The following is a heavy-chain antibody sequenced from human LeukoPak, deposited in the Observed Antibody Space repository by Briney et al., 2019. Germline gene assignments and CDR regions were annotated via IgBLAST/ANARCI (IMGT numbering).Heavy chain of an antibody. J-gene: IGHJ4*02. CDR2: IYSGGST. Sequence: GGSLRLSCAASGFTFSSYGMSWVRQAPGKGLEWVSVIYSGGSTYYADSVKGRFTISRDNSKNTLYLQMNSLRAEDTAVYYCAREGYCSSTSCSLWGQGTLVTVSS. D-gene: IGHD2-2*01. CDR1: GFTFSSYG. CDR3: AREGYCSSTSCSL. V-gene: IGHV3-53*01.